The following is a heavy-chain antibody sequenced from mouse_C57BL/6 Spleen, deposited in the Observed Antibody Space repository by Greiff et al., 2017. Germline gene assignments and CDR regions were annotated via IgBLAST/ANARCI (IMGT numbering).Heavy chain of an antibody. CDR2: INPYNGGT. J-gene: IGHJ3*01. CDR1: GYTFTDYY. CDR3: ARQSYCVSSSWFTY. V-gene: IGHV1-19*01. Sequence: EVQLQQSGPVLVKPGASVKMSCKASGYTFTDYYMNWVKQSHGKSLEWIGVINPYNGGTSYNQKFKGKATLTVDKFSSTAYMELNSLTSEDSAVYYGARQSYCVSSSWFTYWCQGALVTVSA. D-gene: IGHD1-1*01.